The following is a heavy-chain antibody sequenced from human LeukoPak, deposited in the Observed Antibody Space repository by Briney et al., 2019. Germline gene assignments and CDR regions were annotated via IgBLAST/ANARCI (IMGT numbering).Heavy chain of an antibody. CDR1: GGSFSGYY. J-gene: IGHJ4*02. V-gene: IGHV4-34*01. D-gene: IGHD4-23*01. Sequence: PSETLSLTCAVYGGSFSGYYRSWIRQPPGKGLEWIGEINHSGSTNYNPSLKSRVTISVDTSKNQFSLKLSSVTAADTAVYYCASLPTYYGGNGSFDYWGQGTLVTVSS. CDR2: INHSGST. CDR3: ASLPTYYGGNGSFDY.